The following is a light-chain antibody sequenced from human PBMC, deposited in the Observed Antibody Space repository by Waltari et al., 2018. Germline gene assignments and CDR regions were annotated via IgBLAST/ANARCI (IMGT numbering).Light chain of an antibody. CDR2: SNN. Sequence: QSVLTQPPSASGTPGQRVTISCSGSSSNIGSNTVNWYQQLPGTAPKLLIYSNNQRPSGVPERFSGSKSGTSASLASSGLQSEDEADYYWAAWDDSLNGNWVFGGGTKLTVL. CDR3: AAWDDSLNGNWV. V-gene: IGLV1-44*01. J-gene: IGLJ3*02. CDR1: SSNIGSNT.